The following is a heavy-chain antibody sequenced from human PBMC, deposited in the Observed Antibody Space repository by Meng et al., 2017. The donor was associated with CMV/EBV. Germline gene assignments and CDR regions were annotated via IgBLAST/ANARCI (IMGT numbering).Heavy chain of an antibody. CDR3: ARDPLFLYDILTGYPLYGMDV. V-gene: IGHV3-74*01. CDR2: INSDWSST. D-gene: IGHD3-9*01. CDR1: YW. Sequence: YWMHWVRQAPGHGLVWVSRINSDWSSTSYADSVKGRFTISRDNATNTLYLQMNSLRAEDTAVYYCARDPLFLYDILTGYPLYGMDVWGQGTTVTVSS. J-gene: IGHJ6*02.